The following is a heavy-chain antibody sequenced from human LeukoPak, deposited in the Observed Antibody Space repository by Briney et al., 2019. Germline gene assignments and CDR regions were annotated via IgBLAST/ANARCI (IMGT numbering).Heavy chain of an antibody. D-gene: IGHD2-2*01. Sequence: PGGSLRLSCTASGFTFSSYAMNWVRQAPGKGLEWVSGIGAGGTFTYYADSVKGRFTISRDNSKNTLYLQMNSLRAEDTAVYYCARVLPAARGYFDYWGQGTLVTVSS. J-gene: IGHJ4*02. CDR1: GFTFSSYA. CDR3: ARVLPAARGYFDY. V-gene: IGHV3-23*01. CDR2: IGAGGTFT.